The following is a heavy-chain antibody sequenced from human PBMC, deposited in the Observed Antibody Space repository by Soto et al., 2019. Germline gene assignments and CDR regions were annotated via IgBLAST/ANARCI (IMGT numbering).Heavy chain of an antibody. CDR1: SFTLSNVW. D-gene: IGHD3-22*01. Sequence: GGSLRLSCSASSFTLSNVWMNWVRQIPGKGLEWVGRIKSKSDGETRDYAAPVKGRFTVSRDDSENTVYLEMNTLKIEDTGVYYCTTFLITLIRRLPESRIHYSGQAALVTVSS. CDR2: IKSKSDGETR. CDR3: TTFLITLIRRLPESRIHY. J-gene: IGHJ4*02. V-gene: IGHV3-15*07.